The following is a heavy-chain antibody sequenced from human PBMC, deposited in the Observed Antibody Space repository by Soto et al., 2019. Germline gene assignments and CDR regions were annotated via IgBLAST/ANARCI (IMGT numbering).Heavy chain of an antibody. Sequence: GGSRLSCAASGFTFSSYSMNWVRQAPGKGLEWVSSISSSSSYIYYADSVKGRFTISRDNAKNSLYLQMNSLRAEDTAVYYCARDGRRGYNYYYGMDVWGQGTTVTVSS. J-gene: IGHJ6*02. CDR2: ISSSSSYI. V-gene: IGHV3-21*01. CDR3: ARDGRRGYNYYYGMDV. CDR1: GFTFSSYS. D-gene: IGHD5-12*01.